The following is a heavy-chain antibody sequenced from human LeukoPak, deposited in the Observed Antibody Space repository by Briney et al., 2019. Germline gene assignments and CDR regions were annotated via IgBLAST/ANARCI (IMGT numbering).Heavy chain of an antibody. V-gene: IGHV1-69*04. CDR3: ARGSRDTMVRGVILDY. CDR2: IIPILGIA. D-gene: IGHD3-10*01. Sequence: SVKVSCKASGGTFSSYAISWVRQAPGQGLEWMGRIIPILGIANYAQKFQGRVTITADKSTSTAYMELSSLSSEDTAVYYCARGSRDTMVRGVILDYWGQGTLVTVSS. J-gene: IGHJ4*02. CDR1: GGTFSSYA.